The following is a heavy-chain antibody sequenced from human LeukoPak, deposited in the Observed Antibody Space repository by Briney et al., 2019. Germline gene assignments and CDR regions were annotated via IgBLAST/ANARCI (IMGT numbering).Heavy chain of an antibody. CDR1: GYTFTGYY. V-gene: IGHV1-2*02. J-gene: IGHJ4*02. Sequence: ASVKVSCKASGYTFTGYYMHWVRQAPGQGLEWMGWINPNSGGTNYAQKFQGRVTMTRDTSISTAYMELSRPRSDDTAVYYCARDAVDIAVAGTFDYWGQGTLVTVSS. CDR3: ARDAVDIAVAGTFDY. CDR2: INPNSGGT. D-gene: IGHD6-19*01.